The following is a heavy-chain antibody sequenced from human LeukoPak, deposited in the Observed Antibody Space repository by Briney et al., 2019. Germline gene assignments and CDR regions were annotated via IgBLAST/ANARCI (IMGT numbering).Heavy chain of an antibody. J-gene: IGHJ2*01. CDR3: ARARIAVAGTVRYFDL. D-gene: IGHD6-19*01. V-gene: IGHV4-61*02. CDR2: IYTSGST. Sequence: SETLSLTCTVSGGSISSGSYYWSWIRQPAGKGLEWIGRIYTSGSTNHNPSLKSRVTISVDTSKNQFSLKLSSVTAADTAVYYCARARIAVAGTVRYFDLWGRGTLVTVSS. CDR1: GGSISSGSYY.